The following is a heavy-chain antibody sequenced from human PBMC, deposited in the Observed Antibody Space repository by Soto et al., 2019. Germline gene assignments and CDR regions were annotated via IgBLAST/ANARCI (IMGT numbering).Heavy chain of an antibody. D-gene: IGHD1-1*01. J-gene: IGHJ4*02. Sequence: EVHLVASGGGLVQPGGSLRLSCVASEFTFNRYWMTWVRQAPGKGLEWVANIKEDGSEKEYVDSVKGRFIISRDNAKNSLFLQMNSLRAEDTAVYYCARSSSWNGHFDYWGQGTLVTVSS. CDR1: EFTFNRYW. CDR3: ARSSSWNGHFDY. V-gene: IGHV3-7*04. CDR2: IKEDGSEK.